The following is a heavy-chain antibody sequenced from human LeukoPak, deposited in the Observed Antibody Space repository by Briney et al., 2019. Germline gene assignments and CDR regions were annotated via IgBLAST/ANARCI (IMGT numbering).Heavy chain of an antibody. CDR2: INPNSGGT. CDR1: GYTFTGYY. V-gene: IGHV1-2*02. Sequence: ASLKVSCKASGYTFTGYYMHWVPQAPGQGLEWIGWINPNSGGTNYAQKFQGRVTMTRDTSISTAYMELSRLRSDDTAVYYCAREGDYRGDWFDPWGQGTLVTVSS. CDR3: AREGDYRGDWFDP. J-gene: IGHJ5*02. D-gene: IGHD3-16*01.